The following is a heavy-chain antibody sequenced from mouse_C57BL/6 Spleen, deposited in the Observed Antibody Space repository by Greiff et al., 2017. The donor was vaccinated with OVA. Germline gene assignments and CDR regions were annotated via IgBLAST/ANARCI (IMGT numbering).Heavy chain of an antibody. D-gene: IGHD1-1*01. Sequence: EVKLVESGGDLVKPGGSLKLSCAASGFTFSSYGMSWVRQTPDKRLEWVANISSGGSYTYYPDSVKGRFTISRDNAKNTLYLQMSSLKSEDTAMYYCARHVHYYGSSYGGAMDYWGQGTSVTVSS. CDR3: ARHVHYYGSSYGGAMDY. CDR1: GFTFSSYG. V-gene: IGHV5-6*01. J-gene: IGHJ4*01. CDR2: ISSGGSYT.